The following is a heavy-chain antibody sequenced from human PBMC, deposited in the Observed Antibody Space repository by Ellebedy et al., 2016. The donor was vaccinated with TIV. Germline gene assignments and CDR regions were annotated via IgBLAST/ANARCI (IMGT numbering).Heavy chain of an antibody. CDR2: ISSNGGST. CDR1: GFTFSGSA. J-gene: IGHJ4*02. CDR3: ARLRGYSYGYGDY. Sequence: GESLKISCAASGFTFSGSAMHWVRQAPGKGLEYVSAISSNGGSTYYADSVKGRFTISRDNAKNSLYLQMNSLRAEDTAVYYCARLRGYSYGYGDYWGQGTLVTVSS. V-gene: IGHV3-64*04. D-gene: IGHD5-18*01.